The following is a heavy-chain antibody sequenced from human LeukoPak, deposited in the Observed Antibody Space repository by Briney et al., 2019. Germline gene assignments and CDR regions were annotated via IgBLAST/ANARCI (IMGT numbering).Heavy chain of an antibody. V-gene: IGHV3-30*02. CDR3: AKDHSGSYQY. CDR1: GFTFSSYS. J-gene: IGHJ4*02. CDR2: IRYDGSNK. Sequence: PGGSLRLSCAASGFTFSSYSMNWVRQAPGKGLEWVAFIRYDGSNKYYADSVKGRFTISRDNSKNTLYLQMNSLRAEDTAVYYCAKDHSGSYQYWGQGTLVTVSS. D-gene: IGHD1-26*01.